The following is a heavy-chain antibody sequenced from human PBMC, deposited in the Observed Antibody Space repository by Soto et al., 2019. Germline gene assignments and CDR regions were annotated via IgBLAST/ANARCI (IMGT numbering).Heavy chain of an antibody. J-gene: IGHJ4*02. V-gene: IGHV4-59*01. Sequence: PSETLSLTCTVSGGSISSYYWSWIRQPPGKGLEWIGYIYYSGSTNYNPSLKSRVTISVDTSKNQFSLKLSSVTAADTAVYYCARVVGGWYYYDSSGYFEYWGQGTLVTVSS. CDR2: IYYSGST. CDR1: GGSISSYY. D-gene: IGHD3-22*01. CDR3: ARVVGGWYYYDSSGYFEY.